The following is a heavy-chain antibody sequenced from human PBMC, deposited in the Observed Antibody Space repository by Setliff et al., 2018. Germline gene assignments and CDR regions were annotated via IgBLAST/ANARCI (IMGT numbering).Heavy chain of an antibody. V-gene: IGHV3-7*01. CDR2: IKQDGSEK. D-gene: IGHD6-6*01. J-gene: IGHJ6*03. CDR3: ARLGGQLGQTRSNYYYYYYMDV. Sequence: GGSLRLSCAASGFTFSRYWMSWVRQAPGKGLEWVANIKQDGSEKYYVDSVKGRFTISRDNAKNSLYLQMNSLGVEDTAVFYCARLGGQLGQTRSNYYYYYYMDVWGKGTTVTVSS. CDR1: GFTFSRYW.